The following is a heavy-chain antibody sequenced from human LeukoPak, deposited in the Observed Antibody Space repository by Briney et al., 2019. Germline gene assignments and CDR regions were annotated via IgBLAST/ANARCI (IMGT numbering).Heavy chain of an antibody. V-gene: IGHV4-38-2*02. Sequence: PSETLSLTCNVSNYSISSGYYWGWIRQPPGKGLEWIGSIFHSGITYYNPSLKSRLTILVDTSKNQFSLKVSSVTAADTAVYYCARDQRFFYERSASDYWGQGILVTVSS. J-gene: IGHJ4*02. CDR2: IFHSGIT. CDR3: ARDQRFFYERSASDY. D-gene: IGHD3-22*01. CDR1: NYSISSGYY.